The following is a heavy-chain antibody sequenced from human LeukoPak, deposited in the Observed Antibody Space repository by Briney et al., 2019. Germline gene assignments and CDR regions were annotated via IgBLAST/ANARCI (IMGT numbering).Heavy chain of an antibody. D-gene: IGHD6-13*01. CDR2: INPNSGGT. Sequence: GASVKVSCKASGYTFTCYYMHWVRQAPGQGLEWMGWINPNSGGTNYAQKFQGWVTMTRDTSISTAYMELSRLRSDDTAVYYCARGWSIAAAGVDYWGQGTLVTVSS. CDR3: ARGWSIAAAGVDY. V-gene: IGHV1-2*04. J-gene: IGHJ4*02. CDR1: GYTFTCYY.